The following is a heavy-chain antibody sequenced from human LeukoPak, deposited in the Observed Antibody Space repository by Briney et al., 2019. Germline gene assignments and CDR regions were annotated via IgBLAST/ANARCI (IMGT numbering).Heavy chain of an antibody. J-gene: IGHJ5*02. CDR2: IIPIFGTA. Sequence: GASVTVSCTASGGTFSSYAISWVRQAPGQGLEWMGGIIPIFGTANYAQKFQGRVTITADESTSTAYMELSSLRSEDTAVYYCARVGSTIFGVVIISDNWFDPWGQGTLVTVSS. CDR1: GGTFSSYA. D-gene: IGHD3-3*01. CDR3: ARVGSTIFGVVIISDNWFDP. V-gene: IGHV1-69*13.